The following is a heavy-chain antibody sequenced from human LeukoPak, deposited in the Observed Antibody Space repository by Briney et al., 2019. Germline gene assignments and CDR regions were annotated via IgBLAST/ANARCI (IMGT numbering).Heavy chain of an antibody. D-gene: IGHD3-22*01. V-gene: IGHV3-72*01. J-gene: IGHJ4*02. CDR1: IFTFSDHY. Sequence: GGSLRLSCAASIFTFSDHYMVWLRQAPGKGLEWVGGTRNKANRYTTELSASVKGRFTISRDDSKNSLYLQMKSLKTEGTAVYFCARGSSGYYYWVGGSLVSVSS. CDR2: TRNKANRYTT. CDR3: ARGSSGYYY.